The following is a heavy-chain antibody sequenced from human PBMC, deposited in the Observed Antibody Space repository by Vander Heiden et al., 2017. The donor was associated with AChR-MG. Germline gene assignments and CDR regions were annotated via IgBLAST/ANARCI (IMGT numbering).Heavy chain of an antibody. CDR2: IWYDGSNK. CDR3: ARGAGYSSSRYY. J-gene: IGHJ4*02. CDR1: GVTFSSYG. D-gene: IGHD6-6*01. Sequence: QVQLAESGGGVVPPGRSLRLSCAALGVTFSSYGMHWVRQAPGKGLEWVAVIWYDGSNKYYADSVKGRFTISRDNSKNTLYLQMNSLRAEDTAVYYCARGAGYSSSRYYWGQGTLVTVSS. V-gene: IGHV3-33*01.